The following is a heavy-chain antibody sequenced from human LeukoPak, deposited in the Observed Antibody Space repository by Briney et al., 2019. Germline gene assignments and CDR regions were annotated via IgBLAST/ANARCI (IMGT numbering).Heavy chain of an antibody. CDR2: IYHSGST. J-gene: IGHJ6*02. CDR1: GGSISSSNW. Sequence: PSGTLSLACAVSGGSISSSNWWSWVRRPPGKGLEWIGEIYHSGSTNYNPSLKSRVTISVDKSKNQFSLKLSSVTAADTAVYYCARDPDGRYGYGMDVWGQGTTVTVSS. D-gene: IGHD3-16*01. CDR3: ARDPDGRYGYGMDV. V-gene: IGHV4-4*02.